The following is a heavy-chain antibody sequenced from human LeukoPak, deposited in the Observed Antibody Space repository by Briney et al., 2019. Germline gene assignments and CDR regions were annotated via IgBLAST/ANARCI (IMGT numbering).Heavy chain of an antibody. CDR2: ISFSGST. V-gene: IGHV4-39*07. CDR1: GGSITSDPYY. D-gene: IGHD3-3*02. J-gene: IGHJ4*02. Sequence: SETLSLTCTVSGGSITSDPYYWGWIRQSPGKGLEWIGSISFSGSTFYNPSLKSRATVSRDTSKNQFSLRLNSVTAADTAVHYCARINGGIWGQGILVTVSS. CDR3: ARINGGI.